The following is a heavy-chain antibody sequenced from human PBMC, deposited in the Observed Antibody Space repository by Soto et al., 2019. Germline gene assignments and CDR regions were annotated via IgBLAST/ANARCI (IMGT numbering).Heavy chain of an antibody. Sequence: QVQLQESGPGLVKPSQTLSLTCTVSGGSITSSGYYWSWIRQHPGEGLEWIGFTSNGGSTSYNPSLKSRITIAVDTSSTQFSLNLKSVTAADPAVYYCARGGGSTKVDYWGQGTLVTVSP. CDR3: ARGGGSTKVDY. V-gene: IGHV4-31*03. CDR2: TSNGGST. D-gene: IGHD2-2*01. CDR1: GGSITSSGYY. J-gene: IGHJ4*02.